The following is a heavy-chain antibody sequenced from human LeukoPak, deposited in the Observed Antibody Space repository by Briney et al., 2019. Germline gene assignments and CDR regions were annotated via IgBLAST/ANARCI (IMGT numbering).Heavy chain of an antibody. CDR3: ARQSGSAAISYYYYGMDV. D-gene: IGHD2-2*01. CDR2: IYYSGST. V-gene: IGHV4-59*08. CDR1: GGSISSYY. J-gene: IGHJ6*02. Sequence: SETLSLTCTVSGGSISSYYWSWIRQPPGKGREWIGYIYYSGSTNYNPSLKSRVTISVDTSKNQFSLKLSSVTAADTAVYYCARQSGSAAISYYYYGMDVWGQGTTVTVSS.